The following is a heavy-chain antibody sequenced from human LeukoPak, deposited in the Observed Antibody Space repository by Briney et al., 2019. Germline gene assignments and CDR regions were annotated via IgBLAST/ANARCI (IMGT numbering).Heavy chain of an antibody. Sequence: GGSLRLSCAASGFTFSSYAMHWVRQAPGKGLEWVAVISYDGSNKYYADSVKGRFTISRDNSKNTLYLQMNSLRAEDTAVYYCARALYDFWSGYTLWGMDDWGQGTTVTVSS. J-gene: IGHJ6*02. CDR1: GFTFSSYA. CDR2: ISYDGSNK. V-gene: IGHV3-30-3*01. CDR3: ARALYDFWSGYTLWGMDD. D-gene: IGHD3-3*01.